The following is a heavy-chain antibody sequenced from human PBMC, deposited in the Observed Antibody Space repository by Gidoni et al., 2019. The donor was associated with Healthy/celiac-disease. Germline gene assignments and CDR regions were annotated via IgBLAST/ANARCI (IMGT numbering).Heavy chain of an antibody. V-gene: IGHV4-4*02. CDR3: ASTPQGGSSGWWHWYFDL. J-gene: IGHJ2*01. Sequence: QVQLQASGPGLVTPSVTLSLTCAVSGGSIRSGNWLSWVRQPPGKGREWIGEIYHSGSTNYNPSLKSRVTISVDKSKNQFSLKLSSVTAADTAVYYCASTPQGGSSGWWHWYFDLWGRGTLVTVSS. CDR2: IYHSGST. D-gene: IGHD6-19*01. CDR1: GGSIRSGNW.